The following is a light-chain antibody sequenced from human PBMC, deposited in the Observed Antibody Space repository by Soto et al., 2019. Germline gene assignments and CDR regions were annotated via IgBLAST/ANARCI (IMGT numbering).Light chain of an antibody. J-gene: IGLJ3*02. CDR2: EVT. Sequence: QSALTQPPSASGSPGQSVTISCTGASSDVGYYDYVSWYQQHPGKAPKLMIYEVTKRPSGVPNRFSGSKSGNTASLTVSGLQADDEADYYCSSYAGSNNWVFGGGTKVTVL. V-gene: IGLV2-8*01. CDR1: SSDVGYYDY. CDR3: SSYAGSNNWV.